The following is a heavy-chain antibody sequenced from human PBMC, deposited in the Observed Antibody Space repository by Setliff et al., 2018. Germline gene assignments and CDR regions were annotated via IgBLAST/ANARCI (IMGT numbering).Heavy chain of an antibody. V-gene: IGHV5-51*01. D-gene: IGHD1-1*01. J-gene: IGHJ1*01. CDR2: IFPADSET. CDR1: GYVFTNYW. CDR3: ARLPSTGSAFFQH. Sequence: PGESLKISCKGSGYVFTNYWIAWVRQVPGGGLEWMGLIFPADSETRYSPSFQGQFTMSVDTSINTAYLQWNSLKASDTALYFCARLPSTGSAFFQHWGQGALVTVSS.